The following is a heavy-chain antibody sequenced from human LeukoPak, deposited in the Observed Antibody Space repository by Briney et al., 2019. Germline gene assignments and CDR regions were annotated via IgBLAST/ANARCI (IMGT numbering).Heavy chain of an antibody. J-gene: IGHJ4*02. CDR1: GGSFSGYY. CDR2: INHSGST. CDR3: ARGSGISSDQPPHGY. Sequence: PSETLSLTCAVYGGSFSGYYWSWIRQPPGKGLEWIGEINHSGSTNYNPSLKSRVTISVDTSKNQFSLKLSSVTVADTAVYYCARGSGISSDQPPHGYWGQGTLVTVSS. V-gene: IGHV4-34*01. D-gene: IGHD3-10*01.